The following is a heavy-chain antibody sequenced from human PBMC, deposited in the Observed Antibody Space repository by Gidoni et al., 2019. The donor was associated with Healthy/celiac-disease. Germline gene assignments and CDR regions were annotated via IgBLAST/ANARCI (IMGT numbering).Heavy chain of an antibody. CDR1: GFTFSSYW. Sequence: EVQLVESGGGLVQPGGSLRLSCAASGFTFSSYWMSWVRQAPGKGLEWVANIKQDGSEKYYVDSVKGRFTISRDNAKNSLYLQMNSLRAEDTAVYYCARDGGYSYGYTLFDYWGQGTLVTVSS. D-gene: IGHD5-18*01. CDR2: IKQDGSEK. V-gene: IGHV3-7*01. CDR3: ARDGGYSYGYTLFDY. J-gene: IGHJ4*02.